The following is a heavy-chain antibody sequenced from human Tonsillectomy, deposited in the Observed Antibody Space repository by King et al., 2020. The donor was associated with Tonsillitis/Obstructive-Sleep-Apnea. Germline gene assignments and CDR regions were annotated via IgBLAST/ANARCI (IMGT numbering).Heavy chain of an antibody. V-gene: IGHV3-9*01. CDR1: GFTFDDYA. D-gene: IGHD3-22*01. CDR2: ISWNSGSI. J-gene: IGHJ4*02. CDR3: AKGPTGDCYDSSRYYSTNYLDC. Sequence: VQLVESGGGLVQPGRSLRLSCAASGFTFDDYAMHWVRQAPGKGLEWVSGISWNSGSIGYADSVKGRFTISRDNAKNSLYLQMNSLRAEDTALYYCAKGPTGDCYDSSRYYSTNYLDCWGQGTLVTVSS.